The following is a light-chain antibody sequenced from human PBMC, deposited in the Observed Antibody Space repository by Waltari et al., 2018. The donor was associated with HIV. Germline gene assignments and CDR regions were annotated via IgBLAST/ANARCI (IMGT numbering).Light chain of an antibody. J-gene: IGLJ1*01. V-gene: IGLV2-23*02. CDR1: SSDVGAYNY. CDR2: DVT. Sequence: QSALTQPASVSGSPGQSITLSCTGTSSDVGAYNYVSWYQQHPGKAPKLMIYDVTKRPSGVSNRFSGSKSANTASLTISGLQAEDEADYYCCSYAGSSTYVFGSGTKVTVL. CDR3: CSYAGSSTYV.